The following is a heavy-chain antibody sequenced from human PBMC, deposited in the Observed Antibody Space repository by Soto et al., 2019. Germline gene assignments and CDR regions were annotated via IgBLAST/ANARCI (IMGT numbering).Heavy chain of an antibody. J-gene: IGHJ4*02. D-gene: IGHD5-18*01. V-gene: IGHV1-3*01. CDR2: INAGNGNT. Sequence: QVQLVQSGAEVKKPGASVKVSCKASGYTFTSYAMHWVRQAPGQRLEWMGWINAGNGNTKYSQKFRGRVTITRDTSASTAYMELSSLRSEDTAVYYCARDPGYSYGYNWGQGTLVTVSS. CDR3: ARDPGYSYGYN. CDR1: GYTFTSYA.